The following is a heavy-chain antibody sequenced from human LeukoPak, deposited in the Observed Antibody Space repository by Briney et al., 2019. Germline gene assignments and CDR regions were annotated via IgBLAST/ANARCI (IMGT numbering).Heavy chain of an antibody. V-gene: IGHV3-23*01. CDR1: GFTFSSYA. D-gene: IGHD3-3*01. CDR2: ISGSDGST. Sequence: PGGSLRLSCAASGFTFSSYAMSWVRQAPGKGLEWVSAISGSDGSTYYADSVKGRFTISRDNSKNMLYLQMNSLRAEDTAVYYCAKDGTESYYDFWSGLTGYYFDYWGQGTLVTVSS. CDR3: AKDGTESYYDFWSGLTGYYFDY. J-gene: IGHJ4*02.